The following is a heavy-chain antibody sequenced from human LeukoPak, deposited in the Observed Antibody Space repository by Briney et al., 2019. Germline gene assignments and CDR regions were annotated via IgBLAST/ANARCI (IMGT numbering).Heavy chain of an antibody. D-gene: IGHD3-22*01. J-gene: IGHJ3*02. CDR3: AKDFRIGYPDAFDI. CDR2: ISGSGGST. V-gene: IGHV3-23*01. CDR1: GGSVSSGSYY. Sequence: ETLSLTCTVSGGSVSSGSYYWSWIRQPPGKGLEWVSAISGSGGSTYYADSVKGRFTISRDNSKNTLYLQMNSLRAEDTAVYYCAKDFRIGYPDAFDIWGQGTMVTVSS.